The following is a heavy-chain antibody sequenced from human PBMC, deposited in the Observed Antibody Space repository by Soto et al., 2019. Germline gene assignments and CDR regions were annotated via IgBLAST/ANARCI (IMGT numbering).Heavy chain of an antibody. CDR3: AKGVAAGGYYYYYGMDV. J-gene: IGHJ6*02. V-gene: IGHV3-23*01. CDR1: GFTFSSYA. CDR2: ISGSGGST. D-gene: IGHD6-13*01. Sequence: LRLSCAASGFTFSSYAMSWVRQAPGKGPEWVSAISGSGGSTYYADSVKGRFTISRDNSKNTLYLQMNSLRAEDTAVYYCAKGVAAGGYYYYYGMDVWGQGTTVTVSS.